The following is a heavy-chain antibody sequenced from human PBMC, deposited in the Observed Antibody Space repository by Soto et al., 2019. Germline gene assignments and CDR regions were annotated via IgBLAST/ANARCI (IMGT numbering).Heavy chain of an antibody. CDR3: ARGNSHCSSTSCYFLPYNWFDP. J-gene: IGHJ5*02. D-gene: IGHD2-2*01. CDR1: GDSVSSNSAA. V-gene: IGHV6-1*01. CDR2: TYYRSKWYN. Sequence: QSQTLSLTCAISGDSVSSNSAAWNWIRQSPSRGLEWLGRTYYRSKWYNDYAVSVKSRITINPDTSKNQFSLQLNSVTPEDTAVYYCARGNSHCSSTSCYFLPYNWFDPWGQGTLVTVSS.